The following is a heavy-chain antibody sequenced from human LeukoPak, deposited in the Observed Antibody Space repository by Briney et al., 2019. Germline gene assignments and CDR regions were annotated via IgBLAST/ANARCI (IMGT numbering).Heavy chain of an antibody. Sequence: SETLSLTCAVSGGSISSGGYSWSWIRQPPGQGLEWIGYIYHSGSTYYNPSLKSRVTISVDRSKNQFSLKLSSVTAADTAVYYCARGSSGYRIDYWGQGTLVTVSS. CDR2: IYHSGST. V-gene: IGHV4-30-2*01. CDR1: GGSISSGGYS. J-gene: IGHJ4*02. CDR3: ARGSSGYRIDY. D-gene: IGHD3-22*01.